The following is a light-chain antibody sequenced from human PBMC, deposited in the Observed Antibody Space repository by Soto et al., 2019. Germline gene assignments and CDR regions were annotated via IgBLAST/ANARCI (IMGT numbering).Light chain of an antibody. CDR2: WAS. J-gene: IGKJ1*01. CDR1: QSVLYSPNNKNY. Sequence: DIVMTQSPDSLAVSLGERATINCKSSQSVLYSPNNKNYLAWYQHKPGQPPKMLIYWASIRESGVPDRFSGSGSGTDFTLTISSLQSEDVAVYYCQQYYTNSWSFGQGTKVDXK. CDR3: QQYYTNSWS. V-gene: IGKV4-1*01.